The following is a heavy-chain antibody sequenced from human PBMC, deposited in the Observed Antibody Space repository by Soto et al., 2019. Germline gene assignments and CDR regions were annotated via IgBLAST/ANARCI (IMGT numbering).Heavy chain of an antibody. D-gene: IGHD6-19*01. V-gene: IGHV4-59*08. CDR3: ARAVGDPLYYLDY. J-gene: IGHJ4*02. Sequence: QVQLQESGPGLVRPSETLSLTCTVSSDSISSYYWIWIRQSPGKGLEWSGYTDYSGNTNYNPSLKGGVTISGDTSKNQFSLRLSSVTAADTAVYYCARAVGDPLYYLDYWGQGTLVTVSS. CDR2: TDYSGNT. CDR1: SDSISSYY.